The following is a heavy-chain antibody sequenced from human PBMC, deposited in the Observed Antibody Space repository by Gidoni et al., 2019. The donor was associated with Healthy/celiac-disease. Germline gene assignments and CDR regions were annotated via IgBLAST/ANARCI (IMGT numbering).Heavy chain of an antibody. CDR2: INPNSGGT. J-gene: IGHJ4*02. V-gene: IGHV1-2*06. Sequence: QVQLVQSGAAVKKPGALVTVSCKASGSIFTGYYMLWVRQAPGQGLEWMGRINPNSGGTNYAQKFQGRITMTRDTSISTAYMELSRLRSDDTAVYYCARVPVEPEYYYGYWGQGTLVTVSS. CDR3: ARVPVEPEYYYGY. D-gene: IGHD3-10*01. CDR1: GSIFTGYY.